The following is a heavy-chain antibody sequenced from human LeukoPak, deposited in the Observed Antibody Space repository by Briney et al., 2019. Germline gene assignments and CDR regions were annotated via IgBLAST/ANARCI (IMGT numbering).Heavy chain of an antibody. Sequence: PGGSLRLSCAASGFTFSNGWMSWVRQAPGNGLEWVGRIKSKTDGGTTDYAAPVKGRFTISRYDSKNTLYLQMNSLKTEDTAVYYCSALAGYGMDVWGQGTTVTVSS. D-gene: IGHD6-13*01. J-gene: IGHJ6*02. V-gene: IGHV3-15*01. CDR2: IKSKTDGGTT. CDR1: GFTFSNGW. CDR3: SALAGYGMDV.